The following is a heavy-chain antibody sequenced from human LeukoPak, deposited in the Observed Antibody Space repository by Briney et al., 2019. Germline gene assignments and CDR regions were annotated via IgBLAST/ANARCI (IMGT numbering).Heavy chain of an antibody. CDR3: AREPSSQWGRYVSCFDD. CDR1: GDSVSSNSAA. CDR2: PFYRAKRHN. V-gene: IGHV6-1*01. D-gene: IGHD3-16*01. J-gene: IGHJ4*02. Sequence: SQTLSLTCAISGDSVSSNSAAWNWIRQSPSRGLEWLGRPFYRAKRHNDYAVSVKRRIAINPDTSKNQFSLQLKSVTPEDTAVYYCAREPSSQWGRYVSCFDDWGQGTLVIVSS.